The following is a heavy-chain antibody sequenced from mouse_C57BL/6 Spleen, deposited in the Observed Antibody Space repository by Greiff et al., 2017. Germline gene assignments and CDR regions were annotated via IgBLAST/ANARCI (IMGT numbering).Heavy chain of an antibody. J-gene: IGHJ2*01. CDR3: ASGDYYVSSFDY. CDR2: ISGGGSYT. V-gene: IGHV5-6*01. Sequence: EVQLMESGGDLVKPGGSLKLSCAASGFTFSSYGMSWVRQTPDKRLEWVATISGGGSYTYYPDSVRGRFTISRDNAKNTLYLQMSSLKTEDTAMYYCASGDYYVSSFDYWGQGTTLTVSS. D-gene: IGHD1-1*01. CDR1: GFTFSSYG.